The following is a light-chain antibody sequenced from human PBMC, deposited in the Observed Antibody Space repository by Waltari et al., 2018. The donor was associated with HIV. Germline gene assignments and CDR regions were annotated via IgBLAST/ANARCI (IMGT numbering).Light chain of an antibody. CDR3: QSFDSSLNGVV. Sequence: QSVLTQPPSVSGAPGQGVTISCTGSSSNIGAGYDVHWYQQIPGTAPKFLIFGYINRPSGVPDRFSGSKSATSASRAITGLQAEDEADYYCQSFDSSLNGVVFGGGTKLTVL. CDR1: SSNIGAGYD. J-gene: IGLJ2*01. CDR2: GYI. V-gene: IGLV1-40*01.